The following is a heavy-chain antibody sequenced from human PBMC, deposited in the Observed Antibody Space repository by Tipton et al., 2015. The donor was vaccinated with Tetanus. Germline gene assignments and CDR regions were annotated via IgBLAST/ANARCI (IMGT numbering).Heavy chain of an antibody. CDR2: VYDSGTS. D-gene: IGHD3-3*01. V-gene: IGHV4-30-2*01. Sequence: TLSLTCAVSGISVSAGRYAWSWIRQPPGKGLEWIGYVYDSGTSHYNPSLGDRVSMSLDRSKDQFSLKLSSATAADTAVYFCARGVAWYTTFGVALNWFDPWGQGILVTVSS. CDR3: ARGVAWYTTFGVALNWFDP. J-gene: IGHJ5*02. CDR1: GISVSAGRYA.